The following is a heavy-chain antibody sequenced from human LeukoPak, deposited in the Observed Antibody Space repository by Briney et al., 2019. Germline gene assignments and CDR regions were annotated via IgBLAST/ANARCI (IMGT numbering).Heavy chain of an antibody. V-gene: IGHV4-34*01. D-gene: IGHD3-22*01. Sequence: SETLSLTCAVYGGSFSGYYWSWIRQPPGKGLEWIGEINHSGSTNYNPYLKSRVTISVDTSKNQFSLKLSSVTAADTAVYYCACSAYYDSSPGYFDYWGQGTLVTVSS. J-gene: IGHJ4*02. CDR3: ACSAYYDSSPGYFDY. CDR2: INHSGST. CDR1: GGSFSGYY.